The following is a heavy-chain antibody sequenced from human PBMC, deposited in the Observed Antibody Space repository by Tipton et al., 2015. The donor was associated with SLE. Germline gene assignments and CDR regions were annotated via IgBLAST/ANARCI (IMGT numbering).Heavy chain of an antibody. CDR1: GYTFTSYC. Sequence: QLVQSGAEVKKPGASVKVSCKASGYTFTSYCITWVRQAPGQGLEGLGWISGYNGKTNYAQKLQGRVTMTTDTSTSTAYMELRSLRSDDTAVYYCARLGDWDFYYYMDVWGKGTTVTVSS. CDR2: ISGYNGKT. CDR3: ARLGDWDFYYYMDV. J-gene: IGHJ6*03. V-gene: IGHV1-18*01. D-gene: IGHD3-16*01.